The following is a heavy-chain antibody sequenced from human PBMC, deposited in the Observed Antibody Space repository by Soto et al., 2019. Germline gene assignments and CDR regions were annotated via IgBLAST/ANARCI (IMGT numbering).Heavy chain of an antibody. Sequence: HPGGSLRLSCAASGFTFSSYSMNWVRQAPGKGLEWVSYISSSSSTIYYADSVKGRFTISRDNAKNSLYLQMNSLRDEDTAVYCCARDRSGPYYYYGMDVWGQGTRVTVS. CDR1: GFTFSSYS. D-gene: IGHD2-15*01. V-gene: IGHV3-48*02. CDR2: ISSSSSTI. J-gene: IGHJ6*02. CDR3: ARDRSGPYYYYGMDV.